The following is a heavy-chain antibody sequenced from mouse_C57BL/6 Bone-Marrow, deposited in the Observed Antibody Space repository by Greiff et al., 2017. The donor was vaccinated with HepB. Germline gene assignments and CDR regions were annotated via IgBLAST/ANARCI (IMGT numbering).Heavy chain of an antibody. Sequence: QVQLKQPGAELVMPGASVKLSCKASGYTFTSYWMHWVKPRPGQGLEWIGEIDPSDSYTNYNQKFKGKSTLTVDKSSSTAYMQLSSLPSEDSAVYYCAVWYPFAYWGQGTLVTVSA. CDR3: AVWYPFAY. CDR2: IDPSDSYT. V-gene: IGHV1-69*01. CDR1: GYTFTSYW. J-gene: IGHJ3*01. D-gene: IGHD2-10*02.